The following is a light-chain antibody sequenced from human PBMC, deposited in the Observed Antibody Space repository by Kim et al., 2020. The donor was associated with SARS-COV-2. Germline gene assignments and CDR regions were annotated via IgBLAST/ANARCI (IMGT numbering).Light chain of an antibody. CDR3: QAWDSSTAV. J-gene: IGLJ2*01. Sequence: VSPGQTASITCSGDKLGDKYACWYQQKPGQSPVLVIYQDSKLPSGIPERFSGSNSGNTATLTISGTQAMDEADYYCQAWDSSTAVFGGGTQLTVL. V-gene: IGLV3-1*01. CDR1: KLGDKY. CDR2: QDS.